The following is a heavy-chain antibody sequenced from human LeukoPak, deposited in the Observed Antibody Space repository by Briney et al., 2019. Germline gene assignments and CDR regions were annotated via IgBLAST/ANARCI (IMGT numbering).Heavy chain of an antibody. V-gene: IGHV1-18*01. CDR3: ARDEARYSSGYYPNWFDP. CDR2: ISGYNGYT. CDR1: GYTFTSYG. Sequence: ASVKVSFKASGYTFTSYGISWVRQAPGQGLEWMGWISGYNGYTHYAHNLQGRVTMTTDTSTSTAYMELRSLRSDDTAVYYCARDEARYSSGYYPNWFDPWGQGTQVTVSS. J-gene: IGHJ5*02. D-gene: IGHD3-22*01.